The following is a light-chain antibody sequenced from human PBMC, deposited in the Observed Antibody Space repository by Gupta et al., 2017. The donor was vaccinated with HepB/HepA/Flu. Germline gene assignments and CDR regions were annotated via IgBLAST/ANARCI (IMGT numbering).Light chain of an antibody. CDR1: QSVSATS. CDR2: GAS. CDR3: QHYGTSPPYT. V-gene: IGKV3-20*01. J-gene: IGKJ2*01. Sequence: VLTQSPCTLSLSPGERATLSCRASQSVSATSLAWYQQRPGQAPRLLFYGASRRATGIPDRFSGRGSGTDLTLTISRLEPEDFAVYYCQHYGTSPPYTFGQGTKLEIK.